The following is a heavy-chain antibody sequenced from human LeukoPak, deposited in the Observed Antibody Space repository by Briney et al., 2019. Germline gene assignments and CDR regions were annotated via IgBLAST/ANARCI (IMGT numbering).Heavy chain of an antibody. V-gene: IGHV4-4*02. D-gene: IGHD4/OR15-4a*01. CDR1: IGSISSSKW. CDR2: IYLYGTT. J-gene: IGHJ4*02. CDR3: ARHAEGYGDPPLFDS. Sequence: PSETLSLTCSVSIGSISSSKWWSWVRQSPVKGLEWIGEIYLYGTTNYNPSFTSRVTISVDTSKNQISLNLTSVTAADTAVYYCARHAEGYGDPPLFDSWGQGTRVTVSS.